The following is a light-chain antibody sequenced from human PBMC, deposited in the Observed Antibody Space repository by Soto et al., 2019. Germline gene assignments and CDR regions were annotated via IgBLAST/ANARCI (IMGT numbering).Light chain of an antibody. CDR1: QSISSW. V-gene: IGKV1-5*01. CDR2: DAS. Sequence: DIQMTQSPSTLSASVGDRVTITCRASQSISSWLAWYQQKPGKAPKLVIYDASSLQGGVPSRFSGSGSGTEFTLTINTLQPDDSATFYCQQYKSYPWTFGQGTKVDIK. J-gene: IGKJ1*01. CDR3: QQYKSYPWT.